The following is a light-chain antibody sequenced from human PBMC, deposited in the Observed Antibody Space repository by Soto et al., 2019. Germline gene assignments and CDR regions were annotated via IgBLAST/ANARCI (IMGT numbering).Light chain of an antibody. CDR3: QQSYTTPYT. CDR1: QSISSY. J-gene: IGKJ2*01. V-gene: IGKV1-39*01. CDR2: AAS. Sequence: DIQMTQSPSSLSASVGDRVTITCRASQSISSYLNWYQQKPGKAPKLLIYAASSLQSGVPSRFSGSGSGTDFTLTISSLQVDDFATYFCQQSYTTPYTFGLGTKVDI.